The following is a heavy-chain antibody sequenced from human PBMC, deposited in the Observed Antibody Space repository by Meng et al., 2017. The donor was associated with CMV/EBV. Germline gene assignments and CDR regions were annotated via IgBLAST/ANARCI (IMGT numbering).Heavy chain of an antibody. CDR2: ISYDGSNK. D-gene: IGHD4-23*01. CDR3: ARVGVGGNPGYYYYYYGMDV. J-gene: IGHJ6*02. CDR1: GFTFSSYA. V-gene: IGHV3-30-3*01. Sequence: GESLKISCAASGFTFSSYAMHWVRQAPGKGLEWVAVISYDGSNKYYADSVKGRFTISRDNSKNTLYLQMNSLRAEDTAVYYCARVGVGGNPGYYYYYYGMDVWGQGTTVTVSS.